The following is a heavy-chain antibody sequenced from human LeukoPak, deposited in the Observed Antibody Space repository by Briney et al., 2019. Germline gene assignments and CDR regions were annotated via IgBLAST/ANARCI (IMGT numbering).Heavy chain of an antibody. Sequence: GESLKISCKGSGYSFTSYWIGWVRQMPGKGLEWMGIIYPGDSDTRYSPSFQGQVTISADKSISTAYLQWSSLKASDTAMYYCARHKYALTGPHYYYGMDVWGQGTTVTVSS. CDR1: GYSFTSYW. CDR2: IYPGDSDT. D-gene: IGHD3-9*01. J-gene: IGHJ6*02. CDR3: ARHKYALTGPHYYYGMDV. V-gene: IGHV5-51*01.